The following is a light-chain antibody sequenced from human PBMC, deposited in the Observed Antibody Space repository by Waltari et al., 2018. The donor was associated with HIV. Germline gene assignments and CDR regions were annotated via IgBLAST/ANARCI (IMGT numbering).Light chain of an antibody. V-gene: IGLV1-40*01. CDR3: QSSDNTLSGSV. CDR2: NTN. J-gene: IGLJ2*01. Sequence: QSVLTQPPSVSGAPGQRVTLSCTGDNSNIGKHEVHWYQQFLGTAPQLLIYNTNNRPSGVPDRFSGSKSGTSASLAITGLQAEDEADYYCQSSDNTLSGSVFGGGTKLTVL. CDR1: NSNIGKHE.